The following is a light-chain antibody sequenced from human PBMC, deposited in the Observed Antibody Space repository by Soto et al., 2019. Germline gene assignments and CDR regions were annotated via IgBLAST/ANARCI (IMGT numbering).Light chain of an antibody. CDR2: GDN. Sequence: QSVLTQPPSASGTPGQRVAISCSGRSSNIGSNAVNWYQQFPGMAPKLLIYGDNQRPSGVPDRFSGSKSGASASLAIGGLQSDDEVDYYCATWDDSLNGPVFGGGTKLTVL. CDR1: SSNIGSNA. CDR3: ATWDDSLNGPV. J-gene: IGLJ3*02. V-gene: IGLV1-44*01.